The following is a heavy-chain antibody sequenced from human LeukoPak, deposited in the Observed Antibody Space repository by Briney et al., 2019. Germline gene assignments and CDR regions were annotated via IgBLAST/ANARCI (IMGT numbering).Heavy chain of an antibody. CDR2: INHSGST. J-gene: IGHJ4*02. CDR3: ARERDTAKYYDY. Sequence: SETLSLTCAVYGGSFSGYYWSWIRQPPGKGLEWIGEINHSGSTNYNPSLKSRVTISVDTSKNQFSLKLSSVTAADTAVYYCARERDTAKYYDYWGQGTLVTVSS. D-gene: IGHD5-18*01. V-gene: IGHV4-34*01. CDR1: GGSFSGYY.